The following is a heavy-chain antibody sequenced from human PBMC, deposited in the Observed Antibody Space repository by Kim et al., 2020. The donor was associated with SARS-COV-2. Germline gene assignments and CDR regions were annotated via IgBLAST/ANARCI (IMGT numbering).Heavy chain of an antibody. V-gene: IGHV4-31*02. Sequence: SLKSRVTISVDTSKNQFSRKMGSVTAADTAVYYCASGLGELSYFAAPFDYWGQGTLVTVSS. D-gene: IGHD3-16*02. J-gene: IGHJ4*02. CDR3: ASGLGELSYFAAPFDY.